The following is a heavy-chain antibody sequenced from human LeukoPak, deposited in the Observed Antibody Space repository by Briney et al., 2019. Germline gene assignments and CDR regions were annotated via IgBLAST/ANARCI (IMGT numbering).Heavy chain of an antibody. D-gene: IGHD3-22*01. J-gene: IGHJ4*02. CDR1: GGTFSSYA. V-gene: IGHV1-69*13. Sequence: SVKVSCKASGGTFSSYAISWVRQAPGQGLEWMGGIIPIFGTANYAQKFQGRVTITADESTSTAYMELSSLGSEDTAVYYCARSRYYDSSGYYPRPLYYFDYWGQGTLVTVSS. CDR2: IIPIFGTA. CDR3: ARSRYYDSSGYYPRPLYYFDY.